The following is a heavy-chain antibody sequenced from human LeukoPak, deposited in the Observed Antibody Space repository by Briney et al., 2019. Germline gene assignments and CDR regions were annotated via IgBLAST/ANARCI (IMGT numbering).Heavy chain of an antibody. Sequence: GASVKVSCKASGYTFTSYGISWVRQAPGQGLEWMGWISGYNGNTIYEEKFQGRVTMTTDTSTSTAYMELRSLRSDDTAVYYCARDLNTVTYLYGMDVWGKGTTVTVSS. CDR2: ISGYNGNT. CDR3: ARDLNTVTYLYGMDV. J-gene: IGHJ6*04. CDR1: GYTFTSYG. D-gene: IGHD4-17*01. V-gene: IGHV1-18*04.